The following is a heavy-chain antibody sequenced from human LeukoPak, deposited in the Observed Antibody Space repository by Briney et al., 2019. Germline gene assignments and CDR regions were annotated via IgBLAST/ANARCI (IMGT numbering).Heavy chain of an antibody. V-gene: IGHV1-2*02. Sequence: GASVKVSCKASGYTFTDYYLHWVRQAPGQGLEWMGWINPNSGGTNYAQKFQGRVTMTRDTSISTAYMELSRLRSDDTAIYYCARESYYDILTAEGVNDYWGQGTLVTVSS. CDR3: ARESYYDILTAEGVNDY. CDR1: GYTFTDYY. J-gene: IGHJ4*02. CDR2: INPNSGGT. D-gene: IGHD3-9*01.